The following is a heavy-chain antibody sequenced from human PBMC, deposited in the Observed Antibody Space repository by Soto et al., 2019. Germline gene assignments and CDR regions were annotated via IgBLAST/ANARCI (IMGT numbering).Heavy chain of an antibody. D-gene: IGHD7-27*01. Sequence: EVQLVESGGGLVQPGGSLRLSCAASGFTFSNYWIHWVRQVPGKGLVWVSRVNSDGTSTSYADFLKGRFTITRDNDNNTVYLQMDNLGADDTAVYYCTRGATTTTYWGLFSYWGQGALVAVSS. V-gene: IGHV3-74*03. CDR3: TRGATTTTYWGLFSY. CDR2: VNSDGTST. CDR1: GFTFSNYW. J-gene: IGHJ4*02.